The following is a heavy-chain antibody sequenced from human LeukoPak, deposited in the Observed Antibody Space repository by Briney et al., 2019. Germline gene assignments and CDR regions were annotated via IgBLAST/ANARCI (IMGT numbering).Heavy chain of an antibody. CDR2: INHSGST. J-gene: IGHJ4*02. D-gene: IGHD3-10*01. CDR3: ARGYNYGSGSYYDY. V-gene: IGHV4-34*01. Sequence: SETLSLNCAVYGGSFSGYYWSWIRQPPGKGLEWIGEINHSGSTNYNPSLKSRAIITVDTSNNQFFLKLSSVTAAVSAVYYCARGYNYGSGSYYDYWGQGTLVTVSS. CDR1: GGSFSGYY.